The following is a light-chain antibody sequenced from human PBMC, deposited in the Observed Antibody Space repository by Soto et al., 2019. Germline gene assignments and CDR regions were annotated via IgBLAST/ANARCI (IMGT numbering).Light chain of an antibody. Sequence: DIQMTQSPSTLSAPVGDRVTITCRASQSISSWLAWYQQKPGKAPKLLIYDASSLESGVPSRFSGSGSGTEFTLTISSLQPDDFATYYCQQYNSYSRAWTFGQGTKVEIK. CDR3: QQYNSYSRAWT. CDR2: DAS. J-gene: IGKJ1*01. V-gene: IGKV1-5*01. CDR1: QSISSW.